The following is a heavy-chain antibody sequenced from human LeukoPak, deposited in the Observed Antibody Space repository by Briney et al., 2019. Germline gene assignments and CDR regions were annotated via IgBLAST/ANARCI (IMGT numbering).Heavy chain of an antibody. D-gene: IGHD3-3*01. CDR3: ARGVRFLEWSLLRGAWFDP. Sequence: GGSLRLSCAASGFTFSDYYMSWIRQAPGKGLEWVSDISSSGSTIYYADSVKGRFTISRDNAKNSLYLQMNSLRAEDTAVYYCARGVRFLEWSLLRGAWFDPWGQGTLVTVSS. CDR2: ISSSGSTI. V-gene: IGHV3-11*04. J-gene: IGHJ5*02. CDR1: GFTFSDYY.